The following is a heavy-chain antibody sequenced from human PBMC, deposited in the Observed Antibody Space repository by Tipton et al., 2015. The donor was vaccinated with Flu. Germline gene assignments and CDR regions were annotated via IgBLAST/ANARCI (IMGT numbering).Heavy chain of an antibody. D-gene: IGHD4-11*01. J-gene: IGHJ5*02. V-gene: IGHV4-38-2*02. CDR1: GDSIRSDYF. CDR3: ARRYYSNYVSQPNNWFDL. Sequence: TLSLTCIVSGDSIRSDYFWGWIRQPPGKGLEWIGQISRGSAIYYNSSLQSRATISVDSARNRFSLKVRSVTAADTATYYCARRYYSNYVSQPNNWFDLWGQGILVTVSS. CDR2: ISRGSAI.